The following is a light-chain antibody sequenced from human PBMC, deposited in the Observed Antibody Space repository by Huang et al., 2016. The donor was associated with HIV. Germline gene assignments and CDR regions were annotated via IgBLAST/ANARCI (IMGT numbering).Light chain of an antibody. CDR3: LQNYNYPYT. CDR2: SAS. V-gene: IGKV1-6*01. J-gene: IGKJ2*01. Sequence: AIQMTQSPSSLSASVGDRVTITCRASQGIPNDLGWDQQKPGKAPRLLIYSASKLQTGVPSRFSGGGSGTHFTLTITSLQPEDFATYYCLQNYNYPYTFGQGTKLEIK. CDR1: QGIPND.